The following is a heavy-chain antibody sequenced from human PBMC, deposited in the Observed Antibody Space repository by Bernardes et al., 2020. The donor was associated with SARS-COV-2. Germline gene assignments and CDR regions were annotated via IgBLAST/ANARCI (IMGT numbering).Heavy chain of an antibody. J-gene: IGHJ4*02. CDR2: ISYDERSI. CDR3: AKDLSTYYYDNSGHYSLFDF. V-gene: IGHV3-30*18. Sequence: GGSLRLSCAASGFTFSSYGMHWVRQAPGKGLEWVAVISYDERSIYYANSVRGRFTISRDNSKSTLYLQMNSLRPEDTAVYYCAKDLSTYYYDNSGHYSLFDFWGQGTLVTVSS. CDR1: GFTFSSYG. D-gene: IGHD3-22*01.